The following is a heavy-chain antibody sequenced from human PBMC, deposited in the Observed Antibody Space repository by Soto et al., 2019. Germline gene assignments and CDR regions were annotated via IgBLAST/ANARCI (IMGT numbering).Heavy chain of an antibody. CDR1: GFTFTSSA. J-gene: IGHJ4*02. CDR2: IVVGSGNT. CDR3: AATSCSGGSCYSLYFDY. Sequence: ASVKVSCKASGFTFTSSAVQWVRQARGQRLEWIGRIVVGSGNTNYAQKFQERVTITRDMSTSTAYMELSSLRSEDTAVYYCAATSCSGGSCYSLYFDYWGQGTLVTVSS. V-gene: IGHV1-58*01. D-gene: IGHD2-15*01.